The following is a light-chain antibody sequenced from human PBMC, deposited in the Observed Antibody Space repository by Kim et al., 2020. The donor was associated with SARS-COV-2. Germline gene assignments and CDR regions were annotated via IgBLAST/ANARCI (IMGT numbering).Light chain of an antibody. Sequence: GQKVTISCSGSSSNIGNNYVSWYQQLPGTAPKLLIYDNNKRPSGIPDRFSGSKSGTSATLCITGLQTGDEADYYCGTWDSSLSAGVFGGGTQLTVL. CDR2: DNN. CDR1: SSNIGNNY. J-gene: IGLJ3*02. CDR3: GTWDSSLSAGV. V-gene: IGLV1-51*01.